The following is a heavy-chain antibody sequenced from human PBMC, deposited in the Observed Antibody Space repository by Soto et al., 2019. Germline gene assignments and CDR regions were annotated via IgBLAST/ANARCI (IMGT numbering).Heavy chain of an antibody. CDR1: GGSISNSDYF. V-gene: IGHV4-39*01. Sequence: LQLQESGPGLVKPSETLSLTCTVSGGSISNSDYFWAWMRQPPGKGLEWVGTISHTGSPRYNPSLKSRVTISVATSKTQFSLRLPSVTAADTAVFYCASQLESTTYFDYWGRGTLVTVSS. CDR3: ASQLESTTYFDY. CDR2: ISHTGSP. D-gene: IGHD1-1*01. J-gene: IGHJ4*02.